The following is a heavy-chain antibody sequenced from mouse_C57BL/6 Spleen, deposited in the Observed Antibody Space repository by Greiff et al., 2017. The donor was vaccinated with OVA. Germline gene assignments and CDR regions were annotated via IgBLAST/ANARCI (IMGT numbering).Heavy chain of an antibody. CDR3: ARGDYSNYGAY. J-gene: IGHJ3*01. V-gene: IGHV1-64*01. CDR2: IHPNSGST. CDR1: GYTFTSYW. D-gene: IGHD2-5*01. Sequence: QVQLKQPGAELVKPGASVKLSCKASGYTFTSYWMHWVKQRPGQGLEWIGMIHPNSGSTNYNEKFKSKATLTVDKSSSTAYMQLSSLTSEDSAVYYCARGDYSNYGAYWGQGTLVTVSA.